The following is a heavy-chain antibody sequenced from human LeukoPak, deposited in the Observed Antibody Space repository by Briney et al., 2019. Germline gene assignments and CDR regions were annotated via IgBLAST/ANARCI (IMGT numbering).Heavy chain of an antibody. Sequence: PGGSLRLSCAASGFTFSSYTMNWVRQAPGKGLEWVSSISSSSSYIYYADSVKGRFTISRDNSKNSLYLQMNSLRAEDTAVYYCARAITGTKAFDYWGQGTLVTVSS. CDR2: ISSSSSYI. CDR1: GFTFSSYT. J-gene: IGHJ4*02. D-gene: IGHD1-20*01. CDR3: ARAITGTKAFDY. V-gene: IGHV3-21*01.